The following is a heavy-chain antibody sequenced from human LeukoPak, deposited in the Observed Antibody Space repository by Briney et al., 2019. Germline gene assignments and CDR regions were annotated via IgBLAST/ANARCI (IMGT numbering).Heavy chain of an antibody. D-gene: IGHD6-25*01. CDR2: IYYSGNT. CDR1: GDSISSSSYY. Sequence: NSSETLSLTCTVSGDSISSSSYYWGWIRQAPGKGLEWIGSIYYSGNTYYNPSLKSRVTISVDTSKKQLSLKLSSVTAADTAVYYCARRSGGTIDYWGQGMLVTVSS. V-gene: IGHV4-39*01. J-gene: IGHJ4*02. CDR3: ARRSGGTIDY.